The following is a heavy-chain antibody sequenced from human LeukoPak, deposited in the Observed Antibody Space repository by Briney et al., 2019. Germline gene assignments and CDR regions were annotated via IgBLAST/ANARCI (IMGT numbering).Heavy chain of an antibody. Sequence: ASVTVSFKSSGYTFTIYGISWVRQAPGQGLEWMGWISAYNGNTNYSQKLQGRVTMTTDTSTSTAYMELRSLRSDDTAVYYCARGRSIVPAALDYWGQGTLVTVSS. V-gene: IGHV1-18*01. CDR2: ISAYNGNT. CDR1: GYTFTIYG. CDR3: ARGRSIVPAALDY. D-gene: IGHD2-2*01. J-gene: IGHJ4*02.